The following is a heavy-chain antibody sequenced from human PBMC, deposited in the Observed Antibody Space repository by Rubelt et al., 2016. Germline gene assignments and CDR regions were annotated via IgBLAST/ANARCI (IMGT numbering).Heavy chain of an antibody. Sequence: QVQLVQSGAEVKKPGASVKVSCKASGYTFTNYAMHWVRQAPGQRLEWMGWINDGKGNTKYSQKLQSRVTITRNKAASTGYMELTSLTSEDTAVYYWARDRGFSYYHLSDYWGQGTLVTVSS. CDR2: INDGKGNT. J-gene: IGHJ4*02. D-gene: IGHD3-10*01. CDR1: GYTFTNYA. CDR3: ARDRGFSYYHLSDY. V-gene: IGHV1-3*01.